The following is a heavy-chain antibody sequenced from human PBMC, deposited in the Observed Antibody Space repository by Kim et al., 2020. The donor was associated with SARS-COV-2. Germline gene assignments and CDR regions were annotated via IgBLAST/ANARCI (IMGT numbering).Heavy chain of an antibody. V-gene: IGHV3-43*02. CDR1: GFTFDDYA. D-gene: IGHD6-13*01. CDR3: AKAPGIAAAGKLYYYYYGMDV. CDR2: ISGDGGST. J-gene: IGHJ6*02. Sequence: GGSLRLSCAASGFTFDDYAMHWVRQAPGKGLEWVSLISGDGGSTYYADSVKGRFTISRDNSKNSLYLQMNSLRTEDTALYYCAKAPGIAAAGKLYYYYYGMDVWGQGTTVTVSS.